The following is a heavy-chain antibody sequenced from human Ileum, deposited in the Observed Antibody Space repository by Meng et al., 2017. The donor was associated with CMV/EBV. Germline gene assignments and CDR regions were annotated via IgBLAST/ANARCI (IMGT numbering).Heavy chain of an antibody. J-gene: IGHJ4*01. CDR1: GFRFGDYP. CDR3: TSGGWYDDY. V-gene: IGHV3-49*04. Sequence: SLKISCTTSGFRFGDYPMNWVRQAPGKGLEWVGFIRSKKEGGTTEYAASVKGRFSISRDDSKSVAYLQMNSPKTEDTAVYYCTSGGWYDDYWGQGTLVTVSS. D-gene: IGHD6-19*01. CDR2: IRSKKEGGTT.